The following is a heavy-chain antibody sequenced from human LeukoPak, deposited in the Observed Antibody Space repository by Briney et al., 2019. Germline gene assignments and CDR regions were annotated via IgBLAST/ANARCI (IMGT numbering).Heavy chain of an antibody. Sequence: GGSLRLSCAASEFTLSNAWMSWVRQAPGKGLEWVGRIESKTDGGTTDYAAPVKGRFTISRDDSKNTLYLQMNSLKTEDTAVYYCTTGLEWLLYRSSYMDVWGKGTTVTVSS. CDR2: IESKTDGGTT. D-gene: IGHD3-3*01. CDR3: TTGLEWLLYRSSYMDV. J-gene: IGHJ6*03. V-gene: IGHV3-15*04. CDR1: EFTLSNAW.